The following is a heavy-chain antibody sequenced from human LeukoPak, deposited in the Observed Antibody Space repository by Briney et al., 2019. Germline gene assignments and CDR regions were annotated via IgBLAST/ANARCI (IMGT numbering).Heavy chain of an antibody. Sequence: SETLSLTCTVSGGSISSSSYYWGWIRQPPGKGLEWIGSIYHSGSTYYNPSLKSRVTISVDTSKNQFSLKLTSVTAADTAVYYCARDASSGGHYWGQGTLVTVSS. CDR2: IYHSGST. CDR3: ARDASSGGHY. J-gene: IGHJ4*02. V-gene: IGHV4-39*07. CDR1: GGSISSSSYY. D-gene: IGHD3-22*01.